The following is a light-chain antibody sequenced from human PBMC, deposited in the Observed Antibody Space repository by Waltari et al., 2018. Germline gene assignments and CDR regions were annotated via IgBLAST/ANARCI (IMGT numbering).Light chain of an antibody. Sequence: DTQMTQSPSSLSASLGDTITVTCRVSQNIRTYLNWYQQKPAKAPKLLIFGASTLPRGVPSRFSGSASGTEFTLTVTNLQPDDFATYFCQQSFSSPWTFGQGTTV. CDR3: QQSFSSPWT. V-gene: IGKV1-39*01. CDR1: QNIRTY. J-gene: IGKJ1*01. CDR2: GAS.